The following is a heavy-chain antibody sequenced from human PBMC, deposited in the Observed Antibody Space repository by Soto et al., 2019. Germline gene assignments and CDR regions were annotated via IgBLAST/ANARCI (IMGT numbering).Heavy chain of an antibody. J-gene: IGHJ6*02. CDR3: ARLRIAQSAPPKGYYSGGSCQAYYYYGMDV. D-gene: IGHD2-15*01. Sequence: PSETLSLTCTVSGGSVSSGSYYWSWIRQPPGKGLEWIGYIYYSGSTNYNPSLKSRVTISVDTSKNQFSLKLSSVTAADTAVYYCARLRIAQSAPPKGYYSGGSCQAYYYYGMDVWSQGTTVTVSS. V-gene: IGHV4-61*01. CDR1: GGSVSSGSYY. CDR2: IYYSGST.